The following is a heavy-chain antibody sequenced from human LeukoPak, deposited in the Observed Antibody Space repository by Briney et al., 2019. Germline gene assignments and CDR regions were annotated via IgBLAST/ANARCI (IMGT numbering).Heavy chain of an antibody. CDR2: IYHSGST. D-gene: IGHD6-13*01. CDR1: GGSISSSNW. CDR3: ARGSSWPYNWFDP. V-gene: IGHV4-4*02. J-gene: IGHJ5*02. Sequence: SGTLSLTCAVSGGSISSSNWWSWVRPPPGKGLEWIGEIYHSGSTNYNPSLKSRVTISVDKSKNQFSLKLSSVTAADTAVYYCARGSSWPYNWFDPWGQGTLVTVSS.